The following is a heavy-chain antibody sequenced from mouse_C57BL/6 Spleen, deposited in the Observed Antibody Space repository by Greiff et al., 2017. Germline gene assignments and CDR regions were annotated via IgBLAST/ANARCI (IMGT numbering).Heavy chain of an antibody. J-gene: IGHJ2*01. Sequence: VQLQQSGAELVRPGTSVKLSCKASGYTFTNYWIGWAKQRPGHGLEWIGDIYPGGGYTNYNEKFKGKATLTADKSSCTAYMRFSSLTSEDSAIYYGARLDSHFDYWGQGTTLTVAS. CDR3: ARLDSHFDY. CDR1: GYTFTNYW. CDR2: IYPGGGYT. V-gene: IGHV1-63*01.